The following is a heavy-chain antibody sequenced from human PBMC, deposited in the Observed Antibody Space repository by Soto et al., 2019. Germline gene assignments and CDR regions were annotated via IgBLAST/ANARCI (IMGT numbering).Heavy chain of an antibody. V-gene: IGHV1-69*13. CDR1: GGTFSSYA. Sequence: SVKVSCKASGGTFSSYAISWVRQAPGQGLEWMGGIIPIFGTANYAQKFQGRVTITADESTSTAYMELSSLRSEDTAVYYCAREHIAARAWFDPWGQGALVTSPQ. J-gene: IGHJ5*02. CDR2: IIPIFGTA. D-gene: IGHD6-6*01. CDR3: AREHIAARAWFDP.